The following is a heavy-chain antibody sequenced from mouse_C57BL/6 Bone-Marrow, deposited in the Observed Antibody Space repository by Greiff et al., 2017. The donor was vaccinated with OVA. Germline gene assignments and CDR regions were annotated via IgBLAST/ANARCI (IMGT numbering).Heavy chain of an antibody. CDR1: GFTFTDYY. J-gene: IGHJ4*01. V-gene: IGHV7-3*01. D-gene: IGHD2-3*01. CDR3: ARDPDGYYLWYAMDY. CDR2: IRNKANGYTT. Sequence: DVQLVESGGGLVQPGGSLSLSCAASGFTFTDYYMSWVRQPPGKALEWLGFIRNKANGYTTEYSASVKGRFTISRDNSPSILYLQMNALRAEDSATYYCARDPDGYYLWYAMDYWGQGTSVTVSS.